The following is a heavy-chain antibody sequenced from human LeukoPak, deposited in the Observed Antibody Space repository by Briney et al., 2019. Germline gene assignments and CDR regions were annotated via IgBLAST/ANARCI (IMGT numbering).Heavy chain of an antibody. D-gene: IGHD1-20*01. Sequence: GASVKVSCKASGYTFASYGLSWVRQAPGQGLQWVGWISPYDGNTNYAQRFQARVTMSIDKSTRTVYMELRRLRLDDTAVYYCVRVWPPNAVDRGMTYSDFTALDVWGQGTTVIVSS. CDR3: VRVWPPNAVDRGMTYSDFTALDV. CDR2: ISPYDGNT. CDR1: GYTFASYG. J-gene: IGHJ3*01. V-gene: IGHV1-18*01.